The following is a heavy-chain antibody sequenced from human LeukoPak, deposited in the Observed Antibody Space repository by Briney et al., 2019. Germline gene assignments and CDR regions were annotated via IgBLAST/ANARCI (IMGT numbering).Heavy chain of an antibody. CDR2: IYHSGST. V-gene: IGHV4-59*01. Sequence: SETLSLTCTLSGGSISTYYWSWIRQPPGKGLEWIGYIYHSGSTNYNPSLKSRVTISVDTSKNQFSLKLSSVTAADTAVYYCARGGGYASPIGYWGQEALVTVSS. CDR3: ARGGGYASPIGY. D-gene: IGHD5-12*01. CDR1: GGSISTYY. J-gene: IGHJ4*02.